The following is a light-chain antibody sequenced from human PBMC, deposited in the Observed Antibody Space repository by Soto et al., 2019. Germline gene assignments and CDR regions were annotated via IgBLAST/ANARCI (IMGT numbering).Light chain of an antibody. CDR3: SSYTSSSTLDV. V-gene: IGLV2-14*01. CDR1: SSDVGGYNY. CDR2: DVS. J-gene: IGLJ2*01. Sequence: QSVLTHPASVSGSPGQSITISCTGTSSDVGGYNYVSWYQQHPGKAPKLMIYDVSNRPSGVSNRFSGSKSGNTASLTISGLQAEDEADYYCSSYTSSSTLDVFGGGTKVTVL.